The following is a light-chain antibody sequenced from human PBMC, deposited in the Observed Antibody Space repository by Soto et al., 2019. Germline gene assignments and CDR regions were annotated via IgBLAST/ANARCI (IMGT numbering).Light chain of an antibody. CDR3: QQYGSSPYT. Sequence: EIVLTQSPGTLSLSPGERATLSCRASQSVSSSYLVWYQQKPGQAPRLLIYGASSRATGNPDRFSGSGSGTDFTLTISRLEPEDFAVYYCQQYGSSPYTFGQGTKLEIK. V-gene: IGKV3-20*01. CDR2: GAS. CDR1: QSVSSSY. J-gene: IGKJ2*01.